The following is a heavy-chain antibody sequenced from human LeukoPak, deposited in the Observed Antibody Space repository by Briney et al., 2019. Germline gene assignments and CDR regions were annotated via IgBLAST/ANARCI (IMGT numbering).Heavy chain of an antibody. D-gene: IGHD2-8*01. Sequence: ASVKVSCKASGYTFKGYYMHWVRQAPGQGLEWMGWINPNSGGTNYAQKFQGRVTMTRDTSISTAYMELSRLRSDDTAVYYCAKGPTRIGSTCTNGVCYGDYYYYYYMDVWGKGTTVTVSS. V-gene: IGHV1-2*02. J-gene: IGHJ6*03. CDR2: INPNSGGT. CDR1: GYTFKGYY. CDR3: AKGPTRIGSTCTNGVCYGDYYYYYYMDV.